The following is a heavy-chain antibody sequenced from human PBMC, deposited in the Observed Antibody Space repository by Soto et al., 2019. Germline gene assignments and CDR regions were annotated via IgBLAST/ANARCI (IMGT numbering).Heavy chain of an antibody. J-gene: IGHJ6*02. Sequence: EEQLLASGGGLVQPGGSLTLSCAASGFTFRAYGMSWIRQTPEKGLEWVSSINLFDGRTYYTDSVKGRFTISKDDSKSTVALQLNSLSVDVTAIYSCARGGFYGTDQYYSGMDAWGQGRPVTVA. D-gene: IGHD4-17*01. CDR3: ARGGFYGTDQYYSGMDA. CDR2: INLFDGRT. CDR1: GFTFRAYG. V-gene: IGHV3-23*01.